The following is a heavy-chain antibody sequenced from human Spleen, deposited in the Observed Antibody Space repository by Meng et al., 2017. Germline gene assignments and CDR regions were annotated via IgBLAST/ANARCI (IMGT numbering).Heavy chain of an antibody. Sequence: GGSLRLSCAASGFTVSHNYMSWVRQAPGKGLEWVSVIYSGGNTYYADSVKGRFTISRDNSKNTVFLQMNSLRAEDTAVYYCAREDNVVGAYWGQGTLVTVSS. V-gene: IGHV3-66*01. D-gene: IGHD2-15*01. CDR1: GFTVSHNY. CDR2: IYSGGNT. J-gene: IGHJ4*02. CDR3: AREDNVVGAY.